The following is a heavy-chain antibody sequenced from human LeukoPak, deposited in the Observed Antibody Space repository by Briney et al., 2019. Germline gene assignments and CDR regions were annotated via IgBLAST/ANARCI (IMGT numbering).Heavy chain of an antibody. CDR2: INSDGSST. CDR1: GFTFSSYW. V-gene: IGHV3-74*01. J-gene: IGHJ4*02. CDR3: ARASGDFDY. Sequence: GGSLRLSCAAPGFTFSSYWMHWVRQAPGKGLGWVSRINSDGSSTSYADSVKGRFTISRDNAKNTLYLQMNSLRSEDTAVYYCARASGDFDYWGQGTLVTVSS. D-gene: IGHD1-26*01.